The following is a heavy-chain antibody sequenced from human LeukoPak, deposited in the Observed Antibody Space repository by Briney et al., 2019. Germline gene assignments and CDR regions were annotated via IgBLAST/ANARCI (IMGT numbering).Heavy chain of an antibody. CDR2: IIPIFGAA. J-gene: IGHJ4*02. CDR3: AFAEYSRPFDY. CDR1: GGTFSSYA. V-gene: IGHV1-69*13. D-gene: IGHD6-6*01. Sequence: SVKVSCKASGGTFSSYAISWVRQAPGQGLEWMGGIIPIFGAANYAQKFQGRVTITADESTSTAFMELSSLRSGDTAVYYCAFAEYSRPFDYWGQGTLVTVSS.